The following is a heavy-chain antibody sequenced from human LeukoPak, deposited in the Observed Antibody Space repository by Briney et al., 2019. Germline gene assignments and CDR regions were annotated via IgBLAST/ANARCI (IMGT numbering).Heavy chain of an antibody. CDR2: INPTGGST. Sequence: GASVKVSCKASGYTFTNYYIHWVRQAPGQGLEWMGIINPTGGSTSYAQKFQGRVTMTRDTSTSTVEMELSSLRSEDTAVYYCAREGRPTVTTPSVFYYYYGMDVWGQGTTVTVSS. J-gene: IGHJ6*02. CDR3: AREGRPTVTTPSVFYYYYGMDV. V-gene: IGHV1-46*01. CDR1: GYTFTNYY. D-gene: IGHD4-17*01.